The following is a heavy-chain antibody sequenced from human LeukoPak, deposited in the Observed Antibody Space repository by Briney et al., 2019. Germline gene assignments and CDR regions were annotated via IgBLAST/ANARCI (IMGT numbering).Heavy chain of an antibody. D-gene: IGHD1-26*01. V-gene: IGHV3-23*01. CDR3: ARVSVGATYYFDY. J-gene: IGHJ4*02. Sequence: GGSLRLSCAASGFTFSSYAMSWVRQAPGKGLEWVSAISGSGGSTYYADSVKGRFTISRDNSKNTLYLQMNSLRAEDTAVYYCARVSVGATYYFDYWGQGTLVTVSS. CDR2: ISGSGGST. CDR1: GFTFSSYA.